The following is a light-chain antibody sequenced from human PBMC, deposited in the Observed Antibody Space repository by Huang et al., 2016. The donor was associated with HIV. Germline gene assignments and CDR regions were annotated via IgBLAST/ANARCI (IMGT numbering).Light chain of an antibody. CDR3: LQTYTYPWT. Sequence: AIQMTQSPASLSASVGDRVAITCRASQGSRNDLGWYRQRLGKAPKLLFSAASHLQSGDPARFSGSGSGTHFTLTISSLQPEDFATYYCLQTYTYPWTFGQGTKVEI. CDR2: AAS. V-gene: IGKV1-6*01. CDR1: QGSRND. J-gene: IGKJ1*01.